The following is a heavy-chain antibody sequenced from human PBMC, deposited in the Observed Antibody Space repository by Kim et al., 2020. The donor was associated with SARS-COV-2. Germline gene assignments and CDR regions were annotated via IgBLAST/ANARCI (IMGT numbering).Heavy chain of an antibody. CDR3: ARRGVIVVPAALLRNYYYYMDV. CDR2: INHSGST. CDR1: GGSFSGYY. J-gene: IGHJ6*03. Sequence: SETLSLTCAVYGGSFSGYYWSWIRQPPGKGLEWIGEINHSGSTNYNPSLKSRVTISVDTSKNQFSLKLSSVTAADTAVYYCARRGVIVVPAALLRNYYYYMDVWGKGTTVTVSS. D-gene: IGHD2-2*02. V-gene: IGHV4-34*01.